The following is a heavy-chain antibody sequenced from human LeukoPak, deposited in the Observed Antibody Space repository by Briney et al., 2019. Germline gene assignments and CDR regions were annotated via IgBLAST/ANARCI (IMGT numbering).Heavy chain of an antibody. Sequence: ASVKVSCKASRYSFTSNYRHWVRQAPGQGLEWMGMIYPRDGSTSYAQKFQGRVTVTRDTSTSTVHMELSGLRSEDTAVYYCARDRGDSSGYYRNWFDPWGQGTLVTVSS. CDR2: IYPRDGST. CDR3: ARDRGDSSGYYRNWFDP. CDR1: RYSFTSNY. J-gene: IGHJ5*02. D-gene: IGHD3-22*01. V-gene: IGHV1-46*01.